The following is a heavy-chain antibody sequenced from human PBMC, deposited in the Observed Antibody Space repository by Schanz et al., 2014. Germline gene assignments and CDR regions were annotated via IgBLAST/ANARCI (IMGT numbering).Heavy chain of an antibody. D-gene: IGHD2-2*02. J-gene: IGHJ6*03. CDR1: GYTFTSYG. CDR2: INPNSGDT. V-gene: IGHV1-2*04. Sequence: QVQLVQSGAEVKKPGASVKVSCKASGYTFTSYGISWVRQAPGQGLEWMGWINPNSGDTNYAQKFQGWVTMTRDTSISTAYMEVSRLKSDDTAVYYCAGTYCSSTSCYTGYYYMDVWGKGTTVTVSS. CDR3: AGTYCSSTSCYTGYYYMDV.